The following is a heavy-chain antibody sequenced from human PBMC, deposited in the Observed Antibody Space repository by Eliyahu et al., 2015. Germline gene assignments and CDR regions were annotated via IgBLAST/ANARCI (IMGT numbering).Heavy chain of an antibody. CDR2: SRNRANSYTT. V-gene: IGHV3-72*01. CDR1: GLTFSXGY. J-gene: IGHJ3*02. CDR3: AREATQAGDDDALDI. Sequence: EVQLVESGGGLVQPGGSLRLSCEVXGLTFSXGYLAGVRQAPGKGLEWIARSRNRANSYTTEYAASVKGRFTISRDNSKNSLYLQMNSLQGEDTAVYYCAREATQAGDDDALDIWGQGTLVTVSS. D-gene: IGHD2-15*01.